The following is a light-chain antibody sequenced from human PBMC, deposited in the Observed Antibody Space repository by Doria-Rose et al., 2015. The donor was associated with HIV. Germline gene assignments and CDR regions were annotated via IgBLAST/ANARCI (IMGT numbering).Light chain of an antibody. V-gene: IGKV3D-20*02. J-gene: IGKJ5*01. CDR1: QSVSRSY. Sequence: TQSPGTLSLSPGERATLSCRASQSVSRSYLAWYQQKPGLAPRLLIYDASNRATGIPARFSGSGSGTDFTLTISSLEPEDFAVYYCQQRGNWPSVTFGQGTRLEIK. CDR3: QQRGNWPSVT. CDR2: DAS.